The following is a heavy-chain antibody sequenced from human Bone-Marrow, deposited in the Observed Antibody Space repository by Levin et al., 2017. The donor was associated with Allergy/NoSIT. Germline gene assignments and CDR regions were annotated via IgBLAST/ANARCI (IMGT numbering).Heavy chain of an antibody. D-gene: IGHD3/OR15-3a*01. Sequence: PGGSLRLSCAASGFTFSNYAMSWVRQAPGKGLEWVSSISASGATTYYADSVKGRFSISRDSSKNTLFLQVNSLRAEDTAIYYCTRAYLLDWLPSGGYWGQGTLVTVSS. CDR1: GFTFSNYA. J-gene: IGHJ4*02. CDR2: ISASGATT. CDR3: TRAYLLDWLPSGGY. V-gene: IGHV3-23*01.